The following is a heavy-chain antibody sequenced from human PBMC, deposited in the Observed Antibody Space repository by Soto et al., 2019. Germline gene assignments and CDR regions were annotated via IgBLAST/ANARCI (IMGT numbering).Heavy chain of an antibody. J-gene: IGHJ4*02. Sequence: EVQLVESGGGLVQPGRSLRLSCAASGFTFDDYAMHWVRQAPGKGLEWVSGISWNSGSIGYADSVKGRFTISRDNAKNSLYLQMNSLRAEETALYYCAKDRGPLLSFYFDYWGQGTLVTVSS. V-gene: IGHV3-9*01. CDR2: ISWNSGSI. CDR1: GFTFDDYA. D-gene: IGHD3-10*01. CDR3: AKDRGPLLSFYFDY.